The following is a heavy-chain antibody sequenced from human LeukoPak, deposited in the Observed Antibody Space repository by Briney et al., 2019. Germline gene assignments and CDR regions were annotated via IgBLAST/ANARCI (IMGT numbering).Heavy chain of an antibody. J-gene: IGHJ4*02. Sequence: PSETLSLTCTVSGGSISSGNYYWSWIRQPAGKGLEWIGRIYTSGSTNYNPSLKSRLTISVDTSNNQFSLKLSSVTAADTAVYYCARVADYYDSSSYYDYWGQGTLVTVSS. CDR1: GGSISSGNYY. CDR2: IYTSGST. D-gene: IGHD3-22*01. CDR3: ARVADYYDSSSYYDY. V-gene: IGHV4-61*02.